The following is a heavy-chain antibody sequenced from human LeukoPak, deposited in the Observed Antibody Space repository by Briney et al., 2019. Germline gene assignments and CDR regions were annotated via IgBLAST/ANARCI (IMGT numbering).Heavy chain of an antibody. J-gene: IGHJ4*02. Sequence: SETLSLTCAVYGGSFSGYYWSWIRQPPGKGLEWIGEIDHSGSTNYNPSLKSRVTISVDTSKNQFSLKLSSVTAADTAVYYCARSTSGYPFDYWGQGTLVTVSS. CDR1: GGSFSGYY. D-gene: IGHD3-22*01. CDR2: IDHSGST. V-gene: IGHV4-34*01. CDR3: ARSTSGYPFDY.